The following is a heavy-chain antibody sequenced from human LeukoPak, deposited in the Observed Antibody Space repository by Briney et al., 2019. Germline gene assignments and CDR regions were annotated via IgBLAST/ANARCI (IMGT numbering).Heavy chain of an antibody. CDR1: GYTFTGYY. D-gene: IGHD6-19*01. CDR3: ARFIAVAVPMAFDI. CDR2: INPNSGGT. V-gene: IGHV1-2*02. J-gene: IGHJ3*02. Sequence: ASVKVSCKASGYTFTGYYMHWVRQAPGQGLEWMGWINPNSGGTNYAQKFQGRVTMTRDTSISTAYMELSRLRSDDTAVYYCARFIAVAVPMAFDIWGQGTMVTVSS.